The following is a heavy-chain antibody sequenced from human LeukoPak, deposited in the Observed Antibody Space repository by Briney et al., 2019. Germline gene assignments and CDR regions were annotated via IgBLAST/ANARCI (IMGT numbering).Heavy chain of an antibody. J-gene: IGHJ5*02. CDR2: INHSGST. CDR3: VYYGDYVGWFDP. D-gene: IGHD4-17*01. CDR1: GDSISSNY. Sequence: PSETLSLTCTVSGDSISSNYWSWIRQPPGKGLEWIGEINHSGSTNYNPSLKSRVTISVDTSKNQFSLKLSSVTAADTAVYYCVYYGDYVGWFDPWGQGTLVTVSS. V-gene: IGHV4-34*01.